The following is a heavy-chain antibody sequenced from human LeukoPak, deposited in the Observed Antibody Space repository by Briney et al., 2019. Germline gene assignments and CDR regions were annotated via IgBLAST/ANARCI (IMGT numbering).Heavy chain of an antibody. CDR2: ISSSGSTI. Sequence: GGSLRLSCAASGFTFSSYEMNWVRQAPGKGLEWVSYISSSGSTIYYADSVKGRFTISRDNSKNTLYLQMNSLRAEDTAVYYCAKDLSTVTTFFDYWGQGTLVTVSS. D-gene: IGHD4-17*01. V-gene: IGHV3-48*03. J-gene: IGHJ4*02. CDR1: GFTFSSYE. CDR3: AKDLSTVTTFFDY.